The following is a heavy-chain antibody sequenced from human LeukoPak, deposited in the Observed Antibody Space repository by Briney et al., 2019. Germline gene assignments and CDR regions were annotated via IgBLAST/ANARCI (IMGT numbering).Heavy chain of an antibody. V-gene: IGHV4-59*08. CDR3: ARLVSSGWYYFDY. D-gene: IGHD6-19*01. CDR2: IYYTGTT. J-gene: IGHJ4*02. Sequence: SETLSLTCTVSGGSISSYYWSWIRQPPGKGLEWIGYIYYTGTTNYNPSLKSRVTISVDTSKDQFSLKLSSVTAADTAVYYCARLVSSGWYYFDYWGQGTLVTVSS. CDR1: GGSISSYY.